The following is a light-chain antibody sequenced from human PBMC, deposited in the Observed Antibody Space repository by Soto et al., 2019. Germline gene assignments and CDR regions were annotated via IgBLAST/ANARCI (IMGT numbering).Light chain of an antibody. CDR3: QSYDSSLSGVI. CDR2: ANT. CDR1: SSNIGAGFD. V-gene: IGLV1-40*01. Sequence: QSVLTQPPSVSGAPGQGVAISCTGSSSNIGAGFDVHWYQQLPGTAPKLLIYANTNRPSGVPDRFSGSKSGTSASLAITGLQAEDDADYYCQSYDSSLSGVIFGGGTKLTVL. J-gene: IGLJ2*01.